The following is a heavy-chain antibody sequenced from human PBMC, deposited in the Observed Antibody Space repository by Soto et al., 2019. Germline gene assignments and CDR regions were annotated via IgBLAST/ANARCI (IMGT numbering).Heavy chain of an antibody. V-gene: IGHV1-69*13. D-gene: IGHD3-22*01. CDR3: ARDQISYYYDSSGYWGV. J-gene: IGHJ3*01. CDR1: GGTFSSYA. Sequence: ASVKVSCKASGGTFSSYAISWVRQAPGQGLEWMGGIIPIFGTANYAQKFQGRVTITADESTSTAYMELSSLRSEDTAVYYCARDQISYYYDSSGYWGVWGQGTRVTV. CDR2: IIPIFGTA.